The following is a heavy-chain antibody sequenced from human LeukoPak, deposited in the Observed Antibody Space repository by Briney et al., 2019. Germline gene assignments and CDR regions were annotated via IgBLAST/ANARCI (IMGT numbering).Heavy chain of an antibody. J-gene: IGHJ4*02. D-gene: IGHD5-24*01. CDR1: GFTYSSYW. V-gene: IGHV3-7*01. CDR2: IKQDGSEK. Sequence: GGSLRLSCAASGFTYSSYWMSWVRQAPGKGLEWVANIKQDGSEKYYVDSVKGRFTISRDNAKNSLYLQMNSLRAEDTAVYYCARDWRWLQYPYFDYWGQGTLVTVSS. CDR3: ARDWRWLQYPYFDY.